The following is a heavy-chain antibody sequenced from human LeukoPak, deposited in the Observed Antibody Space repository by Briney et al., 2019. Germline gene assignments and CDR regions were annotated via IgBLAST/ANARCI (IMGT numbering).Heavy chain of an antibody. V-gene: IGHV1-69*06. CDR2: IIPIFGTA. CDR1: GGTFSSYA. D-gene: IGHD3-10*01. CDR3: AAGGTMVRGVIITLGDYYYYYMDV. Sequence: SVKVSCKASGGTFSSYAISWVRQAPGQGLEWMGGIIPIFGTANYAQKFQGRVTITADKSTSTAYMELSSLRSEDTAVYYCAAGGTMVRGVIITLGDYYYYYMDVWGKGTTVTVSS. J-gene: IGHJ6*03.